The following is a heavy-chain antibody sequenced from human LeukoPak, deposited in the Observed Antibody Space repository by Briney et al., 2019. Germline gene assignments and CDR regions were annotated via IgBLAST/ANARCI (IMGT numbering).Heavy chain of an antibody. CDR1: GYTFTSYY. Sequence: GASVKVSCKASGYTFTSYYMHWVRQAPGQGLEWMGIINPSGGSTSYAQQFQGRVAMTRDKSTITVYMELSSLRFEDTAVYYCARADSFPGVAIPAYWGQGTLVTVSS. J-gene: IGHJ4*02. CDR2: INPSGGST. D-gene: IGHD3-3*01. CDR3: ARADSFPGVAIPAY. V-gene: IGHV1-46*01.